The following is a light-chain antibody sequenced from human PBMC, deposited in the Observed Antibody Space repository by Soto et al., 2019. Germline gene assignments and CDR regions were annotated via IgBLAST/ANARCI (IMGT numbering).Light chain of an antibody. CDR1: SSNIGAGYD. V-gene: IGLV1-40*01. J-gene: IGLJ1*01. CDR3: QSYDSSLSGSV. Sequence: QSVLTQPPSVSAAPGQKVTISCSGSSSNIGAGYDVHWYQQLPGTAPKLLIYGNSNRPSGVPDRFSGSKSGTSASLAITGLQAEDEADYYCQSYDSSLSGSVFGTGTKATVL. CDR2: GNS.